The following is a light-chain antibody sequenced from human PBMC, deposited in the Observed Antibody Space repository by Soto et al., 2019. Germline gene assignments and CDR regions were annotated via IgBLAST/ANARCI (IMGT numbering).Light chain of an antibody. CDR2: AAS. CDR1: QGISHY. CDR3: QKYNSAPRT. V-gene: IGKV1-27*01. J-gene: IGKJ4*01. Sequence: DIQMTQSPSSLSASVGDRVTITCRASQGISHYLAWYQQKPGKVPKLLIYAASTLHSGVPSRFSGRGSGTDFTLTISSLQPEDVATYYCQKYNSAPRTFGGGTKVDIK.